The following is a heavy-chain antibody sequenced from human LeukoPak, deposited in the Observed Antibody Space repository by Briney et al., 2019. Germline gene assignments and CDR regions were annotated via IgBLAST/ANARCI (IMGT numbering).Heavy chain of an antibody. CDR2: IRYDGSNK. V-gene: IGHV3-30*02. J-gene: IGHJ4*02. D-gene: IGHD3-16*02. CDR3: ARGYYDYVWGSYRYPRGLDY. CDR1: GFTFSSYG. Sequence: GGSLRLSCAASGFTFSSYGMHWVRQAPGKGLEWVAFIRYDGSNKYYADSVKGRFTISRDNSKNTLYLQMNSLRAEDTAVYYCARGYYDYVWGSYRYPRGLDYWGQGTLVTVSS.